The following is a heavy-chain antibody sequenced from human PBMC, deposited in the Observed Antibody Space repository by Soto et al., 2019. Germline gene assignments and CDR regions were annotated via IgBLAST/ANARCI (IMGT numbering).Heavy chain of an antibody. CDR2: IYYTGSNNY. V-gene: IGHV4-59*08. CDR1: GGSISGYY. Sequence: KPSETLSLTCTISGGSISGYYWAWVRQSPQKGLEWIGYIYYTGSNNYNYNPSLNSRVSMSVDTSKNQLSLKLNSVTAADSAVYYCATHSSGWSLDRWGQGTPVAVS. CDR3: ATHSSGWSLDR. J-gene: IGHJ5*02. D-gene: IGHD6-19*01.